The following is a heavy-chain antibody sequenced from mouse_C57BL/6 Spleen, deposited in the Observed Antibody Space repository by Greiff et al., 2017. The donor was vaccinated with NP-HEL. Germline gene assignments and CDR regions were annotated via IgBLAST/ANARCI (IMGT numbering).Heavy chain of an antibody. CDR1: GYTFTDYE. V-gene: IGHV1-15*01. CDR2: IDPETGGT. CDR3: TIGNYVFAY. Sequence: VQLVESGAELVRPGASVTLSCKASGYTFTDYEMHWVKQTPVHGLEWIGAIDPETGGTAYNQKFKGKAILTADKSSSTAYMELRSLTSEDSAVYYCTIGNYVFAYWGQGTLVTVSA. D-gene: IGHD2-1*01. J-gene: IGHJ3*01.